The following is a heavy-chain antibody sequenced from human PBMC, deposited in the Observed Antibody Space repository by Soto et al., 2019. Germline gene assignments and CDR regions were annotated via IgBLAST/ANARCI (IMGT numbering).Heavy chain of an antibody. CDR3: AKDRVDTAMVRGNWFDP. D-gene: IGHD5-18*01. CDR1: GFTFSSYA. Sequence: PGGSLRLSCAASGFTFSSYAMSWVRQAPGKGLEWVSAISGSGGSTYYADSVKGRFTISRDNSKNTLYLQMNSLRAEDTAVYYCAKDRVDTAMVRGNWFDPWGQGTLVTVSS. J-gene: IGHJ5*02. V-gene: IGHV3-23*01. CDR2: ISGSGGST.